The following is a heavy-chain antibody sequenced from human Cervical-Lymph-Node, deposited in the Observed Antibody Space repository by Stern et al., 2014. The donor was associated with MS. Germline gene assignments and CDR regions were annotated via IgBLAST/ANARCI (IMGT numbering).Heavy chain of an antibody. CDR2: ISYDGTDK. D-gene: IGHD5-18*01. V-gene: IGHV3-30*04. CDR3: ARRQLWQQYYGMDV. Sequence: QVQLVESGGGVVQPGRSLRLSCAASGFTFSSYAMHWVRQAPGKGLEWVGFISYDGTDKYYADSVKVRFTISRDNSKNMVYLQMNSLRAEDTAVWYCARRQLWQQYYGMDVWGQGTMVTVSS. CDR1: GFTFSSYA. J-gene: IGHJ6*02.